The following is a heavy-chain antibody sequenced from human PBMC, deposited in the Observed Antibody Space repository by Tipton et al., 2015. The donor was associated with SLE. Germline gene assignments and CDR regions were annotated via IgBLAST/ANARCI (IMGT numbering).Heavy chain of an antibody. J-gene: IGHJ4*02. Sequence: TLSLTCAVYGGSFSGYYWSWIRQPPGKGLEWIGEINHSGSTNYNPSLKSRVTISVDTSKNQFSLKLSSVTAADTAVYYCARGPGSSGWRSYYFDYWGQGTLVTVSS. CDR2: INHSGST. CDR1: GGSFSGYY. V-gene: IGHV4-34*01. D-gene: IGHD6-19*01. CDR3: ARGPGSSGWRSYYFDY.